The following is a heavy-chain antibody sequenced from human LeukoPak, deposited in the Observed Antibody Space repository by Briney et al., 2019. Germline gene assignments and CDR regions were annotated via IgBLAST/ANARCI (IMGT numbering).Heavy chain of an antibody. V-gene: IGHV3-30*02. J-gene: IGHJ4*02. D-gene: IGHD6-19*01. Sequence: GGSLRLSCAASGFTVSNNYMSWVRQAPGKGLEWVAFIRYDGSNKYYADSVKGRFTISRDNSKNTLYLQMNSLRAEDTAVYYCAKDSRDSSGWHIFDYWGQGTLVTVSS. CDR3: AKDSRDSSGWHIFDY. CDR2: IRYDGSNK. CDR1: GFTVSNNY.